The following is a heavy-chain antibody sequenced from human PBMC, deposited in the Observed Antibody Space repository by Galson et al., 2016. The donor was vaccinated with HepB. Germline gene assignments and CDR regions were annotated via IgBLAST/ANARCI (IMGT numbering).Heavy chain of an antibody. CDR2: IRDKANNYTT. Sequence: SLRLSCAASGFSFSSYSMNWVRQAPGKGLEWVGRIRDKANNYTTEYAASVEGRFSVSTDESKNSLYLQMNSLETEDTAVYYCAKPTNSDAFHIWGQGTMVTVSS. V-gene: IGHV3-72*01. CDR3: AKPTNSDAFHI. D-gene: IGHD5-12*01. J-gene: IGHJ3*02. CDR1: GFSFSSYS.